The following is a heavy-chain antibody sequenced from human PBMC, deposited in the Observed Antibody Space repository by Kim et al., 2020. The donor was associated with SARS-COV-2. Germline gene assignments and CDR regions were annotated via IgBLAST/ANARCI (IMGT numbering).Heavy chain of an antibody. J-gene: IGHJ4*02. CDR3: TSGPYYYDSAAYYHDY. Sequence: GGSLRLSCTTSGLNFDDYAMSWFRQAPGKGPEWVAFIRSKRNGETTEYAASVKGRFTISRDDSKRIAYLQMNGLKTEATAVYYCTSGPYYYDSAAYYHDYWGQGTLVTVSS. D-gene: IGHD3-22*01. CDR1: GLNFDDYA. V-gene: IGHV3-49*03. CDR2: IRSKRNGETT.